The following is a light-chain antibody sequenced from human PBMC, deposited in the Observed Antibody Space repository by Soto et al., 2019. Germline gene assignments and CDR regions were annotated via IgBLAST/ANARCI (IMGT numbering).Light chain of an antibody. J-gene: IGLJ1*01. CDR1: NSDIGAYNY. CDR2: EVT. CDR3: NSYTTTYTLV. Sequence: QSALTRAASLSVSPGQSITLSCTGTNSDIGAYNYVSWYQHHPGKAPKLIFYEVTNRPSGVSNRFSASKSGNTAYLTISGLQAEDEADYYCNSYTTTYTLVFGTGTKVTV. V-gene: IGLV2-14*01.